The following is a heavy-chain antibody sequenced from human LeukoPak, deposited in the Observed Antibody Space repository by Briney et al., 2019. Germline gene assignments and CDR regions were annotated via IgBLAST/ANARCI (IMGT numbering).Heavy chain of an antibody. CDR1: GYSFTSYW. CDR3: ARQSTSYDSSGYYYNY. D-gene: IGHD3-22*01. J-gene: IGHJ4*02. CDR2: IYPGDSDT. V-gene: IGHV5-51*07. Sequence: RGESLKISCKGSGYSFTSYWIGWVHQMPGKGLEWMGIIYPGDSDTRYSPSFQGQVTISADKSISTAYLQWSSLKASDTAMYYCARQSTSYDSSGYYYNYWGQGTLVTVSS.